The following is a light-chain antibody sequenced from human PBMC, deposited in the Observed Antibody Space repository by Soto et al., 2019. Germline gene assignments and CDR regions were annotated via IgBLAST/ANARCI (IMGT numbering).Light chain of an antibody. CDR2: GAS. J-gene: IGKJ2*01. V-gene: IGKV3-20*01. CDR1: QSVSNTY. Sequence: EIVLTQSPGTLSLSPGEKATLSCRASQSVSNTYLAWYQQKPGQAPRLLIYGASSRAAGIPDRFSGSGSGTDFTLTISRLEPEDFAVFYCQHYGSSPYTFGQGTKREIK. CDR3: QHYGSSPYT.